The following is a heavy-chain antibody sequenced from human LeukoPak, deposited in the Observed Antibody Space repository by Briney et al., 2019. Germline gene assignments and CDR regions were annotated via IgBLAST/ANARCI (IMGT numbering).Heavy chain of an antibody. D-gene: IGHD3-22*01. V-gene: IGHV3-23*01. CDR2: ISGSGGST. CDR1: GFTFSNAW. Sequence: GGSLRLSCAASGFTFSNAWMSWVRQAPGKGLEWVSAISGSGGSTYYADSVKGRFTISRDNSKNTLYLQMNSLRAEDTAVYYCARESSGFIDYWGQGTLVTVSS. CDR3: ARESSGFIDY. J-gene: IGHJ4*02.